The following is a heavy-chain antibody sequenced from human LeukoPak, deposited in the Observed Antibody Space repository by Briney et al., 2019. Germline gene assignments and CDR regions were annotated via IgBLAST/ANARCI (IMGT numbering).Heavy chain of an antibody. CDR3: ARDRGGATWILFDY. CDR1: GGTFSSYA. J-gene: IGHJ4*02. Sequence: SVKVSCKASGGTFSSYAISWVRQAPGQGLEWMGRIIPIFGTANYAQKFQGRVTITTDESTSTAYMELGSLRSEDTAVYYCARDRGGATWILFDYWGQGTLVTVSS. D-gene: IGHD5-18*01. CDR2: IIPIFGTA. V-gene: IGHV1-69*05.